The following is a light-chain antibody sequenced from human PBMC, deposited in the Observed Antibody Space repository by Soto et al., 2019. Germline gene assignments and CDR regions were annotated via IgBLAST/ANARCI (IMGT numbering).Light chain of an antibody. CDR2: DVS. J-gene: IGLJ1*01. V-gene: IGLV2-14*03. CDR1: SSDVGGYNY. CDR3: SSYTTSNTRQIV. Sequence: QSALTQPVSVSGSPGQSINISCTGTSSDVGGYNYVSWYQHHPGKAPKLIIYDVSNRPSGVSNPFSGSKSGNTASLTISGLQPEDEADYYCSSYTTSNTRQIVFGTGTKV.